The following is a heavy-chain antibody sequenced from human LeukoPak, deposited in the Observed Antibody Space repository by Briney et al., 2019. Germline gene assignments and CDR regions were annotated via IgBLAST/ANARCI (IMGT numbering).Heavy chain of an antibody. J-gene: IGHJ4*02. CDR2: IQDDGSEK. D-gene: IGHD3-10*01. CDR3: AKDLGGSGNYPTYYFHY. Sequence: GGSLRLSCAASGFNFSIHWMTWVRQAPGKGLEWVANIQDDGSEKNYVGSVKGRFIISRDNAKNTLYLQMNSLRAEDTAVYYCAKDLGGSGNYPTYYFHYWGQGTLVTVSS. V-gene: IGHV3-7*03. CDR1: GFNFSIHW.